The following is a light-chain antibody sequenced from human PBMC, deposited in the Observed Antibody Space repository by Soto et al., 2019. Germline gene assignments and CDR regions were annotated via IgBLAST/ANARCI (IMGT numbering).Light chain of an antibody. Sequence: DIQMTQSPSSLSASVGDRVTITCQASHDITSYLNWYQHKLGKAPKLLIYDASILEAGVPSRFSGSGSGTDFTFTSSSLQHEDVATYYCQKCDYLPIFGPGTKVDFK. J-gene: IGKJ3*01. CDR1: HDITSY. CDR3: QKCDYLPI. CDR2: DAS. V-gene: IGKV1-33*01.